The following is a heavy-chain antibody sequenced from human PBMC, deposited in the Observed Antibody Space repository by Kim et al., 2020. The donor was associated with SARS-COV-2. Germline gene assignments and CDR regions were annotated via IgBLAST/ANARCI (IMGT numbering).Heavy chain of an antibody. CDR1: GFTFSTYP. CDR3: VRDFWVPDAISWAFDI. Sequence: GWSLRLSCAASGFTFSTYPMHWVRQAPVKGLEWVAVISYDGSNQYYPDSVKGRFTISRDNSKNTLYLQMNSLRVDDTAVYYCVRDFWVPDAISWAFDIWG. V-gene: IGHV3-30*04. D-gene: IGHD2-2*01. J-gene: IGHJ3*02. CDR2: ISYDGSNQ.